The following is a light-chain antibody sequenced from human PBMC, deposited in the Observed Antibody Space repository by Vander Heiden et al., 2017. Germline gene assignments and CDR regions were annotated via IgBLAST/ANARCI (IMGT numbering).Light chain of an antibody. Sequence: DHQLTHSPSSLSASVGDRVTITCRASQSISSYLNWYQQKPGKAPKLLIYAASSLQSGVPSRFSGSGSGTDFTLTISSLQPEDFATYYCQQSYSTPPMYTFGQGTKLEIK. V-gene: IGKV1-39*01. J-gene: IGKJ2*01. CDR3: QQSYSTPPMYT. CDR2: AAS. CDR1: QSISSY.